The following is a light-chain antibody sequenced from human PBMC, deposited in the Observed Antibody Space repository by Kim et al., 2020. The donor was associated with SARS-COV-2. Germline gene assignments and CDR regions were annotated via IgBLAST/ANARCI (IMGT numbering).Light chain of an antibody. J-gene: IGLJ2*01. CDR1: SLRSYY. Sequence: SSELTQDPAVSVALGQTVRITCQGDSLRSYYATWYQQKPGQAPIVVIYGKNNRPSGIPDRFSGSSSGNTASLTITGTQAGDEADYYCNSRDSNYNVVFGGGTKLTVL. V-gene: IGLV3-19*01. CDR3: NSRDSNYNVV. CDR2: GKN.